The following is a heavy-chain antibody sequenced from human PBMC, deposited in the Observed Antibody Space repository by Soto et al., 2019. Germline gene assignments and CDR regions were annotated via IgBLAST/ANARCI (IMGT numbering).Heavy chain of an antibody. Sequence: SETLSLTCTVSGGSISSYYWSWIRQPPGKGLEWIGYIYYSGSTNYNPSLKSRVTISVDTSKNQFSLKLSSVTAADTAVYYCARGAKYYDSSGSPAFEYWGQGNLVTVSS. CDR1: GGSISSYY. CDR3: ARGAKYYDSSGSPAFEY. J-gene: IGHJ4*02. D-gene: IGHD3-22*01. V-gene: IGHV4-59*01. CDR2: IYYSGST.